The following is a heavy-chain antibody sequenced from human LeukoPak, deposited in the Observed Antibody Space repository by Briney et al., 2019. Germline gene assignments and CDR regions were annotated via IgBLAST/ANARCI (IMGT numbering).Heavy chain of an antibody. Sequence: PGGSLRLSCAASGFTFGDYYMSWIRQAPGKGLEWVSYISSSGSTIYYADSVKGRFTISRDNAKNSLYLQMNSLGAEDTAVYYCARVSGWYYYYYMDVWGKGTTVTVSS. J-gene: IGHJ6*03. D-gene: IGHD6-19*01. V-gene: IGHV3-11*04. CDR2: ISSSGSTI. CDR1: GFTFGDYY. CDR3: ARVSGWYYYYYMDV.